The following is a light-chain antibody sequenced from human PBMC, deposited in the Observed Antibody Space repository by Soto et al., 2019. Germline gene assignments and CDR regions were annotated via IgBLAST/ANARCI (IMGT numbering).Light chain of an antibody. CDR3: QQYDAFSLT. J-gene: IGKJ1*01. CDR1: QYISSW. Sequence: DIPMTQSPSTLSASVGDRVTITCRASQYISSWLAWYRQRPGQAPELLIYDASSLESGAPSRFSGSKSGTEFTLTISSLQPDDFATYYCQQYDAFSLTFGQGTKVEIK. V-gene: IGKV1-5*01. CDR2: DAS.